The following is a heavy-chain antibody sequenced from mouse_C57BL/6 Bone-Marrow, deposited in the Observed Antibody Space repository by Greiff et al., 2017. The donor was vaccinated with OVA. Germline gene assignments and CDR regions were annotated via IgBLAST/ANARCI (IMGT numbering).Heavy chain of an antibody. CDR3: AIEAYYSSFAY. J-gene: IGHJ3*01. V-gene: IGHV1-74*01. CDR2: IHPSDSDT. D-gene: IGHD2-5*01. CDR1: GYTFTSYW. Sequence: QVQLQQPGAELVKPGASVKVSCKASGYTFTSYWMHWVKQRPGQGLEWIGRIHPSDSDTNYNQKFKGKATLTVDKSSSTAYMQLSSLTSEDSAVYYCAIEAYYSSFAYWGQGTLVTVSA.